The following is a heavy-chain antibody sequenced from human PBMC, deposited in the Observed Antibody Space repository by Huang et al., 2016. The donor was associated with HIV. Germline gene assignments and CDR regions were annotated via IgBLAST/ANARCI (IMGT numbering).Heavy chain of an antibody. Sequence: QVQLQQWGAGLLRPSETLSRTCAVYGGSFSAYYGTWIRQPPGKGLEGIGEINHSERTNYNTSLKSRVTISVDTSRNQFSLTLTSVTAADTAVYYWARGQGGYFYYYMDVWGKGTTVTVSS. CDR3: ARGQGGYFYYYMDV. V-gene: IGHV4-34*01. J-gene: IGHJ6*03. CDR1: GGSFSAYY. CDR2: INHSERT.